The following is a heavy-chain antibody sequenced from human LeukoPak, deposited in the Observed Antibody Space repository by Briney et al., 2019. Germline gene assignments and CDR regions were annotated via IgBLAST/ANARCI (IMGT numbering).Heavy chain of an antibody. CDR1: GFTFSAYA. CDR3: AKGSTAFGSSWYGKAYYYMDV. D-gene: IGHD2-15*01. V-gene: IGHV3-23*01. J-gene: IGHJ6*03. CDR2: ISGSGAGT. Sequence: GGSLRLSCAASGFTFSAYAMSWVSLAPGKGLEWVSGISGSGAGTYYADSVKGRFTISRDNSKNTLDLQMNSLRAGDTAVYYCAKGSTAFGSSWYGKAYYYMDVWGKGTTVTVSS.